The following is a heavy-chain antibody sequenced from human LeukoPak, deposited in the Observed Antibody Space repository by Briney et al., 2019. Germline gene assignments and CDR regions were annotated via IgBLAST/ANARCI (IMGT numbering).Heavy chain of an antibody. CDR2: IYYSGST. D-gene: IGHD5-18*01. CDR3: ARAYSYGPVSFDY. V-gene: IGHV4-39*07. CDR1: GGSISSSSYY. Sequence: PSETLSLTCTVSGGSISSSSYYWGWIRQPPGKGLEWIGSIYYSGSTYYNPSLKSRVTISVDTSKNQFSLKLSSVTAADTAVYYCARAYSYGPVSFDYWGQGTLVTVSS. J-gene: IGHJ4*02.